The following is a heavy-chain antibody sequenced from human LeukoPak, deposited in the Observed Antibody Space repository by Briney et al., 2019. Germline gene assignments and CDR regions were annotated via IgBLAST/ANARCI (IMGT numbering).Heavy chain of an antibody. CDR1: GFTFSNAW. J-gene: IGHJ4*02. V-gene: IGHV3-15*01. Sequence: GGSLRLSCAASGFTFSNAWMTWVRQAPGKGLEWVGRIKSKADGGTADYVAPVNGRFTISRDDSKNTLYLEMNSLKIEDTGVYYCTSRYNYGSYWGQGTLVTVSS. D-gene: IGHD5-18*01. CDR3: TSRYNYGSY. CDR2: IKSKADGGTA.